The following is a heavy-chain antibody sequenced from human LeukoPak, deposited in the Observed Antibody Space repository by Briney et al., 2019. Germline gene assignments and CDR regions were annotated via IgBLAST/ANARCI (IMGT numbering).Heavy chain of an antibody. D-gene: IGHD6-19*01. CDR2: IGGDGTTT. J-gene: IGHJ4*02. CDR3: ASSIVVPGHY. Sequence: GGSLRLSCTASGFIFSSYWMHWVRQAPGKGLVWVSHIGGDGTTTGYADSVKGRFTISRDNAKNTLYLQMNSLRVEDTAVYYYASSIVVPGHYWGQGTLVTVSS. CDR1: GFIFSSYW. V-gene: IGHV3-74*01.